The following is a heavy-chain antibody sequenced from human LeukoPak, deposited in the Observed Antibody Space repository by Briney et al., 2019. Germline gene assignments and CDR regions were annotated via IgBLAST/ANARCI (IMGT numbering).Heavy chain of an antibody. CDR3: AREGNVLLWFGELLGYFDY. D-gene: IGHD3-10*01. Sequence: SETLSLTCAVYGGSFSGYYWSWIRQPPGKGLEWIGEINHSGSTNYNPSLKSRVTISVDTSKNQFSLKLSSVTAADTAVYYCAREGNVLLWFGELLGYFDYWGQGTLVTVSS. J-gene: IGHJ4*02. CDR1: GGSFSGYY. V-gene: IGHV4-34*01. CDR2: INHSGST.